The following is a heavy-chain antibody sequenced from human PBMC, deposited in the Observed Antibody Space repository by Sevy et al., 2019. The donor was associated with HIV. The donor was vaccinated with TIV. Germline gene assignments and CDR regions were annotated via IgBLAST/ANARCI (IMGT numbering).Heavy chain of an antibody. D-gene: IGHD3-3*01. Sequence: GGSLRLSCAASGFTFSSYAMSWVRQAPGKGLEWVSAISGSGGSIYYADSVKGRFTISRDNSKNTLYLQMNSLRAEDTAVYYCAKVLDDFWSGYGWFDPWGQGTLVIVSS. V-gene: IGHV3-23*01. J-gene: IGHJ5*02. CDR3: AKVLDDFWSGYGWFDP. CDR1: GFTFSSYA. CDR2: ISGSGGSI.